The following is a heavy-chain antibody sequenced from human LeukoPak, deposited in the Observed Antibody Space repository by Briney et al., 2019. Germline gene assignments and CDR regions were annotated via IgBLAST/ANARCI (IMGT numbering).Heavy chain of an antibody. Sequence: ASVKVSCKASGYTFTSYDINWVRQATGQGLEWMGWMNPNSGNTGYAQKFQGRVTITRNTSISTAYMELSSLRSEDTAVYYCARGEWSSGYYNFDYWGQGTLVTVSS. J-gene: IGHJ4*02. D-gene: IGHD3-22*01. CDR3: ARGEWSSGYYNFDY. CDR1: GYTFTSYD. V-gene: IGHV1-8*03. CDR2: MNPNSGNT.